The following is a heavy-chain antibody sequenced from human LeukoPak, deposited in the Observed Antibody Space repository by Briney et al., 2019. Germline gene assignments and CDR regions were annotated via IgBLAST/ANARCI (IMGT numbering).Heavy chain of an antibody. D-gene: IGHD3-10*01. V-gene: IGHV4-39*07. CDR1: GGSISSSSYY. J-gene: IGHJ4*02. Sequence: SETLSLTCTVSGGSISSSSYYWGWIRQPPGKGLEWIGSIYYSGSTYYNPSLKSRVTISVDTSKNQFSLKLSSVTAADTAVYYCAREFWFGESPFDYWGQGTLVTVSS. CDR3: AREFWFGESPFDY. CDR2: IYYSGST.